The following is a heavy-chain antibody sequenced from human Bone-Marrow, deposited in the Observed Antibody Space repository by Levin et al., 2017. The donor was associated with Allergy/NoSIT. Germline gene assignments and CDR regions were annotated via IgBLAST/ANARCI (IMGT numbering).Heavy chain of an antibody. Sequence: SLKISCAASGFTFDDYAMHWVRQAPGKGLELVSGISWNSGSIGYADSVKGRFTISRDNAKNSLYLQMNSLRAEDTALYYCAKAYSSNAFDIWGQGTMVTVSS. D-gene: IGHD5-18*01. CDR2: ISWNSGSI. V-gene: IGHV3-9*01. J-gene: IGHJ3*02. CDR3: AKAYSSNAFDI. CDR1: GFTFDDYA.